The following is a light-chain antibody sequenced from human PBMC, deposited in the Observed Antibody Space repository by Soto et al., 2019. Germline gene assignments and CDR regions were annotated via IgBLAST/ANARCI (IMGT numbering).Light chain of an antibody. J-gene: IGLJ2*01. CDR2: EVS. CDR1: SSDVGGYNY. Sequence: QSVLTQLPSASGSPGQSVTISCTGTSSDVGGYNYVSWYQQHPGKAPKLMIYEVSKLPSGVPDRFSGSKSGNTASLPVCGLQAEDEADYYCSSYAGSNSIFGGGTKLTVL. V-gene: IGLV2-8*01. CDR3: SSYAGSNSI.